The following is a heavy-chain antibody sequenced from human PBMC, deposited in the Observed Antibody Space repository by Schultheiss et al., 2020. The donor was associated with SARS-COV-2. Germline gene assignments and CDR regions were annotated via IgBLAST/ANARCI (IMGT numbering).Heavy chain of an antibody. Sequence: GESLKISCKGSGYSFTSYWISWVRQMPGKGLEWMGRIDPSDSYTNYSPSFQGQVTISADKSISTAYLQWSSLKASDTAMYYCARQGGWYIFEVDYWGQGTLVTVSS. CDR1: GYSFTSYW. CDR3: ARQGGWYIFEVDY. V-gene: IGHV5-10-1*04. D-gene: IGHD6-19*01. CDR2: IDPSDSYT. J-gene: IGHJ4*02.